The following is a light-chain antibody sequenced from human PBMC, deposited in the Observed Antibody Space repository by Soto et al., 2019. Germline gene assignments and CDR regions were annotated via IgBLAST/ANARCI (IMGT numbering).Light chain of an antibody. CDR1: QSVSSN. CDR3: QHYSDWPWT. V-gene: IGKV3-15*01. J-gene: IGKJ1*01. CDR2: GTS. Sequence: EIVMTQSPATLSVSPGERVTLSCRASQSVSSNLAWYQQIPGQAPRLLIFGTSSRSTGIPARFSGSGSGTEFALTISSLQSEDFAVYYYQHYSDWPWTFGQGTKVEIK.